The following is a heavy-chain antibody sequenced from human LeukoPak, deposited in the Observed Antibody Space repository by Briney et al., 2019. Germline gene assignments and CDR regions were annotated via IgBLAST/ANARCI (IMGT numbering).Heavy chain of an antibody. CDR1: GFTFSSYS. J-gene: IGHJ4*02. CDR3: AKPARTDYVDY. CDR2: ISSSSSYI. D-gene: IGHD1-14*01. Sequence: PGGSLRLSCAASGFTFSSYSMNWVRQAPGKGLEWVSSISSSSSYIYYADSVKGRFTISRDNSKNTLYLQMNSLRAEDTAVYYCAKPARTDYVDYWGQGTLVTVSS. V-gene: IGHV3-21*04.